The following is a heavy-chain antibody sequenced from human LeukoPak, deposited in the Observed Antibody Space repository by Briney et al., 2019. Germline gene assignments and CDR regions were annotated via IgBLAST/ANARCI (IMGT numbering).Heavy chain of an antibody. V-gene: IGHV4-31*03. J-gene: IGHJ2*01. CDR2: IFSSGIS. CDR3: ARAIILTSSGSVWYFDL. Sequence: SQTLSLTCTVSGGSINRGGYYWSWIRQHPGKGLEWIGYIFSSGISDYNPSLKSRLSISLDTSKNQFSLKLASVTAADTAVYYCARAIILTSSGSVWYFDLWGRGTLVTVSS. D-gene: IGHD3-3*01. CDR1: GGSINRGGYY.